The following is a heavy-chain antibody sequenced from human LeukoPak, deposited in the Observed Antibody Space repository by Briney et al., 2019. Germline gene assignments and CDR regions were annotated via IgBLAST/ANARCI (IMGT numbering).Heavy chain of an antibody. Sequence: GGSLRLSCAASGFTFSSYGMHWVRQAPGKGLEWVAFIRYDGSNKYYADSVKGRFTIYRDNSKNTLYLQMNSLRAEDTAVYYCAKDLSYGIQLWPHFDYWGQGTLVTVSS. J-gene: IGHJ4*02. CDR1: GFTFSSYG. CDR3: AKDLSYGIQLWPHFDY. D-gene: IGHD5-18*01. V-gene: IGHV3-30*02. CDR2: IRYDGSNK.